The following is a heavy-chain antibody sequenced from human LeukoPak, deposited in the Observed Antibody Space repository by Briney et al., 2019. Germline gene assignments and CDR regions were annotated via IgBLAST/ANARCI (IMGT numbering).Heavy chain of an antibody. CDR2: INHSGST. D-gene: IGHD3-10*01. CDR1: GGSFSGYY. CDR3: ATGPGSGSYFFDY. V-gene: IGHV4-34*01. J-gene: IGHJ4*02. Sequence: SETLSLTCAVYGGSFSGYYWSWICLPPGKGLEWIGEINHSGSTNYNPSLKSRVTISVDTSKNQFSLKLSSVTAADTAVYYCATGPGSGSYFFDYWGQGTLVTVSS.